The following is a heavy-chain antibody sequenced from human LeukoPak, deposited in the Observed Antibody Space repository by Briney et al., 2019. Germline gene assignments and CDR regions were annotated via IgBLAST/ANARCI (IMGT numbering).Heavy chain of an antibody. Sequence: GGSLRLSCAAAGFTFSNYWMTWVGQAPGKGLEWVGNINQDGSEKHYVDSVKGRFTISRDNAKNSLYLQMNSLRAEDAAVYYCARGPDNYGRYDYWGQGTLVTVSS. J-gene: IGHJ4*02. CDR3: ARGPDNYGRYDY. CDR2: INQDGSEK. D-gene: IGHD5-18*01. CDR1: GFTFSNYW. V-gene: IGHV3-7*01.